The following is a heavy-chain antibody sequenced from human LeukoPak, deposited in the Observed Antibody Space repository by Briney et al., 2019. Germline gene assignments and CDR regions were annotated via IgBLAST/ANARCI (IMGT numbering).Heavy chain of an antibody. J-gene: IGHJ4*02. CDR1: GFTFSSYA. V-gene: IGHV3-23*01. Sequence: AGGSLRLSCAASGFTFSSYAMNWVRQAPGKGLEWVSGISGSGGSTYYADSVKGRFTISRDNSKNTLYLQMNSLRAEDTAVYYCAKAHFLEWLLTHEDFDYWGQGTLVTVSS. D-gene: IGHD3-3*01. CDR2: ISGSGGST. CDR3: AKAHFLEWLLTHEDFDY.